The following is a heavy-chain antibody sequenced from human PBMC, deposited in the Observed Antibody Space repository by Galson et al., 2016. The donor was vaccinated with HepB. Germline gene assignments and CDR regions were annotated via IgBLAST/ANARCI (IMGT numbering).Heavy chain of an antibody. CDR3: ARGLAVVVSALRGALDL. CDR2: VVPVFETR. V-gene: IGHV1-69*13. J-gene: IGHJ3*01. D-gene: IGHD2-15*01. Sequence: SVKVSCKASGGTFANYDINWVRQVPGQGLEWMGGVVPVFETRNYAPKFQGRLTITADESTGTAYMELNSLKSDDTAVYYCARGLAVVVSALRGALDLWGQGTMVVVSS. CDR1: GGTFANYD.